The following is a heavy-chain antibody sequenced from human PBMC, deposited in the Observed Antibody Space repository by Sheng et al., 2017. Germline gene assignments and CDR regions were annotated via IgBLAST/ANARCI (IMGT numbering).Heavy chain of an antibody. CDR1: GGSFSGYY. CDR3: ATLPIAAAGSTTDY. Sequence: QVQLQQWGAGLLKPSETLSLTCAVYGGSFSGYYWSWIRQPPGKGLEWIGEINHSGSTNYNPSLKSRVTISVDTSKNQFSLKLSSVTAADTAVYYCATLPIAAAGSTTDYWAREPWSPSPQ. CDR2: INHSGST. D-gene: IGHD6-13*01. V-gene: IGHV4-34*01. J-gene: IGHJ4*02.